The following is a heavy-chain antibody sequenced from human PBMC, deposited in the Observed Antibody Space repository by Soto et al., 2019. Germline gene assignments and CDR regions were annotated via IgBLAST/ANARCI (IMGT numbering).Heavy chain of an antibody. CDR3: ARSGDNEGLRWYYYYYYGMYV. V-gene: IGHV1-18*01. CDR1: GYTFTSYG. CDR2: ISAYNGNT. D-gene: IGHD4-17*01. Sequence: GASVKVSCKASGYTFTSYGISWVRQAPGQGLEWMGWISAYNGNTNYAQKLQGRVTMTTDTSTSTAYMELRSLRSDDTAVYYCARSGDNEGLRWYYYYYYGMYVWGQGTTVTGSS. J-gene: IGHJ6*02.